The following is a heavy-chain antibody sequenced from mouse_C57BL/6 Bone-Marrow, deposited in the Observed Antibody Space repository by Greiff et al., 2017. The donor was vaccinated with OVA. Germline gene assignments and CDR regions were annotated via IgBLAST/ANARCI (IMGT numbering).Heavy chain of an antibody. CDR1: GYSFTGYY. J-gene: IGHJ4*01. D-gene: IGHD3-3*01. V-gene: IGHV1-42*01. Sequence: EVQLQQSGPELVKPGASVKISCKASGYSFTGYYMNWVKQSPEKSLEWIGEINPSTGGTTYNQKFKAKATLTVDKSSSTAYMQLKSLTSEDSAVYYCARRGRRGCMDYWGQGTSVTVSS. CDR2: INPSTGGT. CDR3: ARRGRRGCMDY.